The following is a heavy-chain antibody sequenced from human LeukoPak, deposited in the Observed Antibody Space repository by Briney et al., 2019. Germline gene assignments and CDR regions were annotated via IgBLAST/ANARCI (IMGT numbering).Heavy chain of an antibody. D-gene: IGHD3-10*01. CDR1: GFTFSSYA. Sequence: GGSLRLSCAASGFTFSSYAMHWVRQAPGKGLEWVAVISYDGSNKYYADSVKGRFTISRDNSKNTLYLQMNSLRAEDTAVYYCARVGITMVRGVIKRDYYYYYYMDVWGKGTTVTVSS. CDR3: ARVGITMVRGVIKRDYYYYYYMDV. J-gene: IGHJ6*03. V-gene: IGHV3-30*04. CDR2: ISYDGSNK.